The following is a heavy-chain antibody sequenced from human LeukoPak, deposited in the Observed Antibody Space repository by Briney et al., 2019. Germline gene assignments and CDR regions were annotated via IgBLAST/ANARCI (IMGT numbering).Heavy chain of an antibody. V-gene: IGHV1-69*04. D-gene: IGHD3-22*01. CDR3: ARGSQDSSGYSDY. CDR2: IIPIFGIA. J-gene: IGHJ4*02. Sequence: ASVKVSCKASGGTFSSYAISWVRQAPGQGLEWMGRIIPIFGIANYAQKFQGRVTITADKSTSTAYMELSSLRSEDTAVYYCARGSQDSSGYSDYWGQGPLVTVSS. CDR1: GGTFSSYA.